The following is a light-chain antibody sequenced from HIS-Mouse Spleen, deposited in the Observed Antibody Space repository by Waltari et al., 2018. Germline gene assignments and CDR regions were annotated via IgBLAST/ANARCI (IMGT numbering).Light chain of an antibody. CDR3: LQHNSYSYT. CDR2: DAS. Sequence: EIVLTQSPATLSLSPGERATLSCRASQSVSSYLAWYQQKPGQAPRLLIYDASNRATGIPARFSGSGSGTDFTLTISSLEPEDVAVYYCLQHNSYSYTFGQGTKLEIK. V-gene: IGKV3-11*01. J-gene: IGKJ2*01. CDR1: QSVSSY.